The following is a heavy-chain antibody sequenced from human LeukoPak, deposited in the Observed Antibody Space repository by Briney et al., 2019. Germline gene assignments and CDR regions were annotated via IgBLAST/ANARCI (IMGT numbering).Heavy chain of an antibody. V-gene: IGHV3-30-3*01. CDR2: VSFDGNNK. Sequence: GGSLRLSCEASGFSISRFAMHWVRQAPGKGLEWVAVVSFDGNNKLYADSVQGRFTISRDNAKNSLYLQMNSLRAEDTAVYYCARFRCSSTSCIPTFDYWGQGTLVTVSS. J-gene: IGHJ4*02. D-gene: IGHD2-2*01. CDR3: ARFRCSSTSCIPTFDY. CDR1: GFSISRFA.